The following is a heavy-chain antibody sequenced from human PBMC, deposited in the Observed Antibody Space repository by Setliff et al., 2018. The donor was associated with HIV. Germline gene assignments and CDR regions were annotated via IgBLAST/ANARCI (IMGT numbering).Heavy chain of an antibody. CDR1: GGSMSGLY. D-gene: IGHD4-17*01. CDR2: IYYDGTT. J-gene: IGHJ3*01. CDR3: ARQITSVTPEMLVVNDAFDV. Sequence: SETLSLTCTVSGGSMSGLYWSWIRQPPGKGLEWVGYIYYDGTTTYNPSLKSRATISVDTSENQFSLMLSSATAADTAVYYCARQITSVTPEMLVVNDAFDVWGQGKMVTVSS. V-gene: IGHV4-59*01.